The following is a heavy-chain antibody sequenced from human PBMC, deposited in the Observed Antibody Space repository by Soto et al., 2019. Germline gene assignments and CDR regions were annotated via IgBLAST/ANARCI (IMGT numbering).Heavy chain of an antibody. V-gene: IGHV4-39*07. CDR1: GGSISSSSYY. CDR3: ASSNCDILTGYPSAEYFQH. Sequence: SETLSLTCTVSGGSISSSSYYWGWIRQPPGKGLEWIGSIYYSGSTYYNPSLKSRVTISVDTSKNQFSLKLSSVTAADTAVYYCASSNCDILTGYPSAEYFQHWGQGTLVTVSS. CDR2: IYYSGST. D-gene: IGHD3-9*01. J-gene: IGHJ1*01.